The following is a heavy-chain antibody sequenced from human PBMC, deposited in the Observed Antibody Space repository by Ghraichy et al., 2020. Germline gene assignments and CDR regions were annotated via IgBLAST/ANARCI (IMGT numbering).Heavy chain of an antibody. CDR1: GDSVSSNSAH. J-gene: IGHJ3*02. CDR3: ARGSNYAFDI. CDR2: TYYRSKWYH. V-gene: IGHV6-1*01. Sequence: SQTLSLTCAISGDSVSSNSAHWNWIRQSPSRGLEGLGRTYYRSKWYHDFTVSVKSRVTVNPDTSKNQFSLQLNSVTPEDTAVYYCARGSNYAFDIWGQGAMVTVSS. D-gene: IGHD2-8*01.